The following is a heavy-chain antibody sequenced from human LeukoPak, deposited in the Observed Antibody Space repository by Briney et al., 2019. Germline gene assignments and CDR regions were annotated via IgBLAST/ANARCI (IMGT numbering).Heavy chain of an antibody. D-gene: IGHD2-15*01. CDR1: GLTVSTNY. CDR3: ARNVVVGDTDYFGY. V-gene: IGHV3-66*01. Sequence: GGSLRLSCAASGLTVSTNYMSWVRQAPGKGLEWVSVIYSGGSTYYPDSVKGRFTMSRDNSQNTLSLQMNSLRGEDTAVYYCARNVVVGDTDYFGYWGQGTLVTVSS. J-gene: IGHJ4*02. CDR2: IYSGGST.